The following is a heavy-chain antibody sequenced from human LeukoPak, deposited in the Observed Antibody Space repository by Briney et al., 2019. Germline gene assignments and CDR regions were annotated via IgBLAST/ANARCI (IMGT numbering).Heavy chain of an antibody. D-gene: IGHD3-9*01. CDR1: GFSLSTPGEG. Sequence: SGPTLVNPPQTLTLTCTFSGFSLSTPGEGVGWIRQPPGKALEWLAVIFWDDDKRYRPSLKSRLTITKDTFASHVVLTMTNMDPVDTGTYYCTHRRHYDFLTDWGQGTLVTVSS. CDR2: IFWDDDK. J-gene: IGHJ4*02. V-gene: IGHV2-5*02. CDR3: THRRHYDFLTD.